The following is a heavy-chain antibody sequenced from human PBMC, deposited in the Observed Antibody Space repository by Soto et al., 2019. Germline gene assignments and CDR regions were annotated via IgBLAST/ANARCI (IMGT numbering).Heavy chain of an antibody. V-gene: IGHV3-7*01. J-gene: IGHJ6*03. Sequence: GGSLRLSCAASGFTFSSYWMSWVRQAPGKGLEWVANIKQDGSEKYYVDSVKGRFTISRDNAKNSLYLQMNSLRAEDTAVYYRVTMVRGVTPDYYYYYYMDVWGKGTTVTVSS. D-gene: IGHD3-10*01. CDR2: IKQDGSEK. CDR3: VTMVRGVTPDYYYYYYMDV. CDR1: GFTFSSYW.